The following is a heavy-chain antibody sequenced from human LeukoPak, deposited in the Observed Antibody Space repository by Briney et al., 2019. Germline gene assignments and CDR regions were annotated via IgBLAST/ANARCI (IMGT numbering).Heavy chain of an antibody. CDR3: ATSLGDYYDSSGYPLGAFDI. CDR2: ISSSSGHI. CDR1: GFTFSSSS. V-gene: IGHV3-21*01. J-gene: IGHJ3*02. Sequence: GGCLRLSCAASGFTFSSSSMNWVRQAPGKGLEWVSSISSSSGHIYYADTVKGRFTISRDNAKNSLYLQMNSLRAEDTAVYYCATSLGDYYDSSGYPLGAFDIWGQGTMVTVSS. D-gene: IGHD3-22*01.